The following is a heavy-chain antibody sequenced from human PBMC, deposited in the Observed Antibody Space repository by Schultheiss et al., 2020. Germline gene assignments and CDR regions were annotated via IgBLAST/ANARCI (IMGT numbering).Heavy chain of an antibody. V-gene: IGHV4-59*02. CDR1: GGSVSRFY. D-gene: IGHD3-22*01. Sequence: SETLSLTCAVSGGSVSRFYWSWIRQPPGKGLEWIGYIYYSGSTNYNPSLKSRVTISVDTSKNQFSLKLSSVTAADTAVYYCARVGSQEKWLALDYWGQGTLVTVSS. J-gene: IGHJ4*02. CDR2: IYYSGST. CDR3: ARVGSQEKWLALDY.